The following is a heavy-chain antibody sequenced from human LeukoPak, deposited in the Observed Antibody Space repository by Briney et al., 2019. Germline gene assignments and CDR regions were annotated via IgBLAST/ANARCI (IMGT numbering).Heavy chain of an antibody. CDR3: ARGGYCISTSCYPPGY. V-gene: IGHV1-2*02. Sequence: ASVKVSCKASGYTFTGYYMHWVRQAPAQGREWMGWINPNRGGTNYTQKFQSTVTMTRDTSISTAYMEMSRLRSDDTAVYYSARGGYCISTSCYPPGYRGQGALVTVSS. CDR1: GYTFTGYY. J-gene: IGHJ4*02. CDR2: INPNRGGT. D-gene: IGHD2-2*01.